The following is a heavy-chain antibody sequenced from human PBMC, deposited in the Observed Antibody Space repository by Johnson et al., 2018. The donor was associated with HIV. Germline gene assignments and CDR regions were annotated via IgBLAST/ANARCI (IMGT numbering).Heavy chain of an antibody. Sequence: QMQLVESGGGVVQPGRSLRLSCAASGFTFSRYAMHWVRQAPVKGLEWVAVISYDGSNEYYADSVKGRFTISRDNSKNTLYLQMSSLRAGDTAVYYCARGRASWELYDAFEIWDQGTMVIVSS. J-gene: IGHJ3*02. CDR3: ARGRASWELYDAFEI. CDR1: GFTFSRYA. D-gene: IGHD1-26*01. V-gene: IGHV3-30*04. CDR2: ISYDGSNE.